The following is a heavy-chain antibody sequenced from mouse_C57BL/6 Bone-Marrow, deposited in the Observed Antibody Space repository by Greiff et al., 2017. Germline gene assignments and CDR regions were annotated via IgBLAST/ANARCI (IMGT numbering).Heavy chain of an antibody. CDR2: ISSGGSYT. V-gene: IGHV5-6*02. Sequence: EVKLVESGGDLVKPGGSLKLSCAASGFTFSSYGMSWVRQTPDKRLEWVATISSGGSYTYSPDSVKGRFTISRDNAKNTLYLQMSSLKYDNTAMYYCASGYGCSYVWVAYWGQGNLVTVSA. CDR1: GFTFSSYG. D-gene: IGHD1-1*01. CDR3: ASGYGCSYVWVAY. J-gene: IGHJ3*01.